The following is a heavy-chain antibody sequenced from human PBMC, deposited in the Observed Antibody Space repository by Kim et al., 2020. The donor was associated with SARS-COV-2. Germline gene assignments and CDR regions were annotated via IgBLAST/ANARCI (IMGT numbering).Heavy chain of an antibody. J-gene: IGHJ4*02. V-gene: IGHV1-2*02. Sequence: ASVKVSCKASGYTFTGYYMHWVRQAPGQGLEWMGWINPNSGGTNYAQKFQGRVTMTRDTSISTAYMELSRLRSDDTAVYYCARDSPTVYLPSDYWGQGTLVTVSS. CDR1: GYTFTGYY. CDR3: ARDSPTVYLPSDY. D-gene: IGHD4-4*01. CDR2: INPNSGGT.